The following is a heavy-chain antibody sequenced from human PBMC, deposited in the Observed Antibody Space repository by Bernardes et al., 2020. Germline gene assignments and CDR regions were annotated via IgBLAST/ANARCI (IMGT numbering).Heavy chain of an antibody. CDR1: GGSVRSGSYY. D-gene: IGHD3-16*02. V-gene: IGHV4-61*01. Sequence: SQTLSPTCTVSGGSVRSGSYYWSWIRQPPGKGLEWIGYIYYSGSTNYNPSLKSRVTISVDTSKNQFSLKLSSVTAADTAVYYCARDAPRRYYDYIWGSYRLVGMDVWGKGTTVTVSS. J-gene: IGHJ6*04. CDR3: ARDAPRRYYDYIWGSYRLVGMDV. CDR2: IYYSGST.